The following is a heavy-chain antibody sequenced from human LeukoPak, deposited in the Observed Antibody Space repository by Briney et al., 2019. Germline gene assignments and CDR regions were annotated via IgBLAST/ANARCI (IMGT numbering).Heavy chain of an antibody. J-gene: IGHJ4*02. D-gene: IGHD6-13*01. CDR2: IYYSGNT. CDR1: GTSISSGAYS. V-gene: IGHV4-31*03. CDR3: ARGRAIAAAALGY. Sequence: SETLSLTCTVSGTSISSGAYSWSWVRQHPGKGLEWIAYIYYSGNTYYNPSLKSRVTISVDTSRNQFSLKLSSVTAADTAVYYCARGRAIAAAALGYWGQGTRVTVSS.